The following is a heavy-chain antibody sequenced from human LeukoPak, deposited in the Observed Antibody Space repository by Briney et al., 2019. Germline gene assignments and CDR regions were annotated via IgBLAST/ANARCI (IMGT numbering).Heavy chain of an antibody. CDR2: MNPNSGNT. CDR1: GYTFTSYD. J-gene: IGHJ4*02. Sequence: GASVKVSCKASGYTFTSYDIHWVRQATGQGLEWMGWMNPNSGNTGYAQKFQGRVTMTRNTSISTAYMELSSLRSEDTAVYYCALAGYSSGWYYFDYWGQGTLVTVSS. V-gene: IGHV1-8*01. D-gene: IGHD6-19*01. CDR3: ALAGYSSGWYYFDY.